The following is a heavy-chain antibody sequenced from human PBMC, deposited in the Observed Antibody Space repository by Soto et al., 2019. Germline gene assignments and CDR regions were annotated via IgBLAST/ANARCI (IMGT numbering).Heavy chain of an antibody. Sequence: WLRQAPGQGLEWMGGIIPTLGTSNYAQKFQGRVTITADESTSTAYMELSSLRSVDTAVYYCAIPASTGDLAFWVKGTPVPVSP. J-gene: IGHJ1*01. D-gene: IGHD2-2*01. CDR3: AIPASTGDLAF. CDR2: IIPTLGTS. V-gene: IGHV1-69*01.